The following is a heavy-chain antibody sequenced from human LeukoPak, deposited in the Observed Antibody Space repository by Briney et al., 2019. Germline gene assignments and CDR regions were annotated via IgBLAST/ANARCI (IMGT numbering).Heavy chain of an antibody. CDR2: INSDGSHV. J-gene: IGHJ6*02. Sequence: PGGSLRLSCAASRFTFTDTTIRKSWMHWVRQAPGKGLVWVARINSDGSHVRYADSVKGRFAISKDEAKRVVFLQMDSLRVEDTAVYYCARDRYTSGWYGSPYYNYHGMDVWGQGTTVTVS. V-gene: IGHV3-74*01. D-gene: IGHD6-19*01. CDR3: ARDRYTSGWYGSPYYNYHGMDV. CDR1: RFTFTDTTIRKSW.